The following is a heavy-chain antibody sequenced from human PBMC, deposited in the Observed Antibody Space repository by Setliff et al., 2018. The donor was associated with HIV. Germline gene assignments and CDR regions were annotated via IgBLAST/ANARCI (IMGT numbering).Heavy chain of an antibody. D-gene: IGHD3-10*01. CDR1: GFTFSSYS. J-gene: IGHJ4*02. Sequence: GGSLRLSCAASGFTFSSYSMNWVRQAPGKGLEWVGFIRSQDYGGSTEYAASVKGRFTISRDDSKNTLYLQMNSLKTEDTAVYYCTTGYYYGSGSPDYWGQGTPVTVSS. CDR2: IRSQDYGGST. CDR3: TTGYYYGSGSPDY. V-gene: IGHV3-15*08.